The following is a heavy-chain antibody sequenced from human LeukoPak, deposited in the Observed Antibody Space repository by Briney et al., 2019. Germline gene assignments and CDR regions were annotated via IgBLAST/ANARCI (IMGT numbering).Heavy chain of an antibody. J-gene: IGHJ5*02. CDR3: ARVPDTIFGVAGWFDP. CDR2: ISSSSSTI. D-gene: IGHD3-3*01. V-gene: IGHV3-48*04. Sequence: GGSLRLSCAASGFTFSSYSMNWVRQAPGKGLEWVSYISSSSSTIYYADSVEGRFTISRDNAKNSLYLQMNSLRSEDTAVYYCARVPDTIFGVAGWFDPWGQGTLVTVSS. CDR1: GFTFSSYS.